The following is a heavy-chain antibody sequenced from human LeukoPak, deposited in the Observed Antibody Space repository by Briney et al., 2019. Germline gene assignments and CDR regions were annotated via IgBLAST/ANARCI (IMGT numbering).Heavy chain of an antibody. V-gene: IGHV1-8*01. J-gene: IGHJ2*01. CDR1: GYTFTSYD. D-gene: IGHD1-14*01. CDR3: TSGPPEWGFDL. CDR2: ISYNSGNT. Sequence: ASVKLSCKASGYTFTSYDINWVRQATGQGLEWMGWISYNSGNTGYAQKFQGRVTMTRDTSISTAYMELNSLRSEDTAVYYCTSGPPEWGFDLWGRGTLVTVSS.